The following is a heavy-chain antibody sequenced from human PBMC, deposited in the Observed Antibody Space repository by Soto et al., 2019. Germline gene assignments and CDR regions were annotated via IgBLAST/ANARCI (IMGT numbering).Heavy chain of an antibody. CDR2: IKQDGSEK. Sequence: GGSLRLSCAASGFTFSSYWMSWVRQAPGKGLKWVANIKQDGSEKYYVDSVKGRFTISRDNAKNSLYLQMNSLRAEDTAVYYWARDTRGDIVALYYYYGMDVWGQGTTVTVSS. D-gene: IGHD5-12*01. J-gene: IGHJ6*02. CDR3: ARDTRGDIVALYYYYGMDV. V-gene: IGHV3-7*05. CDR1: GFTFSSYW.